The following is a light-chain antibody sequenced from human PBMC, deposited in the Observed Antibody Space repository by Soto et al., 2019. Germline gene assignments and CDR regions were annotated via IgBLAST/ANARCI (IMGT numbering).Light chain of an antibody. CDR3: QQYESAPLT. V-gene: IGKV3-20*01. CDR1: QSVSSTY. Sequence: EIVLTQSPGTLSLSPGERTPPSCRASQSVSSTYLDWYQQKPGQAPRLLIYGASSRATGIPDRFSGSGSGTDFPLTISRLEPEDFAVYYCQQYESAPLTFGGGTKVEIK. J-gene: IGKJ4*01. CDR2: GAS.